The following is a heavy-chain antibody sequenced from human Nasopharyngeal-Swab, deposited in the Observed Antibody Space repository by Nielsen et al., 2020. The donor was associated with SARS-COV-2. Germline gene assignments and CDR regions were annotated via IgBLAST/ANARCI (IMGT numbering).Heavy chain of an antibody. CDR3: ARDGVLYYYGMDV. CDR2: INSDGSST. Sequence: GGSLRLSCAASGFAFSSYWMHRVRQAPGKGLVWVSRINSDGSSTSYADSVKGRFTISRDNAKNTLYLQMNSLRAEDTAVYYCARDGVLYYYGMDVWGQGTTVTVSS. D-gene: IGHD6-13*01. J-gene: IGHJ6*02. CDR1: GFAFSSYW. V-gene: IGHV3-74*01.